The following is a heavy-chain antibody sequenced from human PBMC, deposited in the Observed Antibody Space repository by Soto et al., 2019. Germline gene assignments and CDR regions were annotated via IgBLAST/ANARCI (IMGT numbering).Heavy chain of an antibody. V-gene: IGHV4-34*01. CDR1: GGSFSGYY. J-gene: IGHJ4*02. Sequence: SETLSLTCAVYGGSFSGYYWSWIRQPPGKGLEWIGEINHSGSTNYNPSLKSRVTISVDTSKNQFSLKLSSVTAADTAVYYCARGLEGPFTPTSDYWGQGTLVTVSS. D-gene: IGHD3-16*01. CDR3: ARGLEGPFTPTSDY. CDR2: INHSGST.